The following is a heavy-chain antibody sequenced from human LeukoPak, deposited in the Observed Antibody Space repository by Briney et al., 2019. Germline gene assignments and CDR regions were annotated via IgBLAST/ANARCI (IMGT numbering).Heavy chain of an antibody. CDR2: INHSGST. J-gene: IGHJ4*02. CDR1: GGSFSAYY. CDR3: ARGVKGQRKSFDY. Sequence: SETLSLSCAVYGGSFSAYYWSWIRQPPGQGLEWIGEINHSGSTNYNPSLKSRVTISVDTSKNQFSLRLSSVTAADTAVYYCARGVKGQRKSFDYWSQGTLVTVSS. V-gene: IGHV4-34*01. D-gene: IGHD3-16*02.